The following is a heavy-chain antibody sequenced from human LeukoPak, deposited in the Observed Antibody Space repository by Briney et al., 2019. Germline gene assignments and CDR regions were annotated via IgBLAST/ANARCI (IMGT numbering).Heavy chain of an antibody. CDR3: AKDRWGVPLFHY. V-gene: IGHV3-23*01. J-gene: IGHJ4*02. D-gene: IGHD3-16*01. CDR1: GLTFSNFA. Sequence: GGSLRLSCAASGLTFSNFAMSCVRQAPGKGLEWVSAISSGSGSTYYADSVRGRFTISRDNSKNTLYLQMNSLRAEDTAVYYCAKDRWGVPLFHYWGQGTLVTVSS. CDR2: ISSGSGST.